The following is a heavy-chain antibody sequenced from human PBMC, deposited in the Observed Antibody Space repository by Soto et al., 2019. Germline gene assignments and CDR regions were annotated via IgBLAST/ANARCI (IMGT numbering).Heavy chain of an antibody. D-gene: IGHD6-13*01. CDR3: PKDSSSRGSHYYYGMDV. V-gene: IGHV3-30*18. CDR1: GFTFSSYG. CDR2: ISYDGSNK. Sequence: PGGSLRLSXAASGFTFSSYGMHWVRQAPGKGLEWVAVISYDGSNKYYADSVKGRFTISRDNSKNTLYLQMNSLRAEDTAVYYCPKDSSSRGSHYYYGMDVWGQGTTVTVSS. J-gene: IGHJ6*02.